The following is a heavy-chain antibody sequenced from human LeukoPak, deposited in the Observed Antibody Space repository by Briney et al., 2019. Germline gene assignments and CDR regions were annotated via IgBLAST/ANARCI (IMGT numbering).Heavy chain of an antibody. CDR3: ARGYGSVQRDLGIVVVSGFDY. CDR1: GGSISSYY. CDR2: IYYSGST. D-gene: IGHD3-22*01. Sequence: NASETLSLTCTVSGGSISSYYWSWIRQPPGKGLEWIGYIYYSGSTNYNPSLKSRVTISVDTSKNQFSLKLSSVTAADTAVYYCARGYGSVQRDLGIVVVSGFDYWGQGTLVTVSS. V-gene: IGHV4-59*01. J-gene: IGHJ4*02.